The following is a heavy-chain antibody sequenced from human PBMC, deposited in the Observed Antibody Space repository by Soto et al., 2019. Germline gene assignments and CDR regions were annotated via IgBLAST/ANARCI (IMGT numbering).Heavy chain of an antibody. J-gene: IGHJ4*02. D-gene: IGHD1-1*01. V-gene: IGHV2-70*01. CDR2: IDWDGDE. Sequence: SGPTLVNPTHTLTQTCTFSGFSLTTNEMCVSWIRQPPGKALEWLALIDWDGDEYYNTSLKTRLTISKDTSREQVVLTMNNMDPVDKATYYCTRMLYNYRSFDYWGLGTLVTVSS. CDR3: TRMLYNYRSFDY. CDR1: GFSLTTNEMC.